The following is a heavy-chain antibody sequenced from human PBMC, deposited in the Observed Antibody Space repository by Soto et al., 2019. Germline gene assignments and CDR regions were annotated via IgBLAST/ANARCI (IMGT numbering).Heavy chain of an antibody. CDR1: GFTFSNAW. CDR3: TTGGRYCSSTSCYVLESKDYGYYMDV. J-gene: IGHJ6*03. Sequence: EVQLVESGGGLVKPGGSLRLSCAASGFTFSNAWMSWVRQAPGKGLEWVGRIKSKTDGGATDYAAPVKGRFTISRDDYKHTLYLQMNSLKTEDTAVYYCTTGGRYCSSTSCYVLESKDYGYYMDVWGKGTTVTVSS. V-gene: IGHV3-15*01. CDR2: IKSKTDGGAT. D-gene: IGHD2-2*01.